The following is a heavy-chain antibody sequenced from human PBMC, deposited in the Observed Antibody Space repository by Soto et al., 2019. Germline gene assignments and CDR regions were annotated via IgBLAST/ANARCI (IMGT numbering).Heavy chain of an antibody. CDR2: IYYSGST. V-gene: IGHV4-30-4*01. CDR3: ARYGSGECNRGSCYSPFDY. Sequence: SETLSLTCTVSGRSISSVNYYWSWIRQPPGKSLELIGFIYYSGSTYYNPSLRSRVTISVDTSKNQFSLKLSSVTAADTAVYYCARYGSGECNRGSCYSPFDYWGQGTLVTVS. J-gene: IGHJ4*02. D-gene: IGHD2-15*01. CDR1: GRSISSVNYY.